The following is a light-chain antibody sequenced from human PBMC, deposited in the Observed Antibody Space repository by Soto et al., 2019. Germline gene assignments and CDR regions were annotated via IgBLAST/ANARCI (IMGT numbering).Light chain of an antibody. V-gene: IGKV1-39*01. CDR2: AAS. CDR1: QSISSY. Sequence: DIQMTQSPSSLSASVGDRVTITCRASQSISSYLNWYQQKPGKAPKLLIYAASSLQSGVPSRFSGSGSGTDFPLTISSLQPEDFATYYCQQSYSTPRTFGQGTKVEIK. CDR3: QQSYSTPRT. J-gene: IGKJ1*01.